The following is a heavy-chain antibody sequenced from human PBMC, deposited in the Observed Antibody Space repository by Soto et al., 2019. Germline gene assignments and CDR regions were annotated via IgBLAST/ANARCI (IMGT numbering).Heavy chain of an antibody. CDR1: GFTFSSYG. CDR3: AKDLSSSWPTDY. CDR2: ITYDGRNE. Sequence: PGGSLRLSCAASGFTFSSYGMHWVRQAPGRGLEWVAVITYDGRNEYYADSMKGRFTISRDNSKNTVYLQMNSLRAEDTAVYYCAKDLSSSWPTDYWGQGTLVTVSS. J-gene: IGHJ4*02. D-gene: IGHD6-13*01. V-gene: IGHV3-30*18.